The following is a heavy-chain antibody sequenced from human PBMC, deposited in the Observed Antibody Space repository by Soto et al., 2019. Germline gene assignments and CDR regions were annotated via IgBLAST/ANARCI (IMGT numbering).Heavy chain of an antibody. CDR2: INPNSGGT. Sequence: ASVKVSCKASGYTFTGYYMHWVRQAPGQGLEWMGWINPNSGGTNYAQKFQGWVTMTRDTSISTAYMELSRLRSDDTAGEYWATEDIEDRDDYYYYGMDVWGQGTTVTVSS. V-gene: IGHV1-2*04. J-gene: IGHJ6*02. D-gene: IGHD5-12*01. CDR3: ATEDIEDRDDYYYYGMDV. CDR1: GYTFTGYY.